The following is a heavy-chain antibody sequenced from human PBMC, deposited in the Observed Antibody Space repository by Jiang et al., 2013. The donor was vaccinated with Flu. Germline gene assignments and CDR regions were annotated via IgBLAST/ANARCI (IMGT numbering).Heavy chain of an antibody. V-gene: IGHV4-59*08. D-gene: IGHD4-17*01. Sequence: LLKPSETLSLTCTVSGGSISSYYWSWIRQPPGKGLEWIGYIYYSGSTNYNPSLKSRVTISVDTSKNQFSLKLSSVTAADTAVYYCARLREWGDEHDYGDYVVGAFDIWGQGTMVTVSS. CDR1: GGSISSYY. CDR3: ARLREWGDEHDYGDYVVGAFDI. J-gene: IGHJ3*02. CDR2: IYYSGST.